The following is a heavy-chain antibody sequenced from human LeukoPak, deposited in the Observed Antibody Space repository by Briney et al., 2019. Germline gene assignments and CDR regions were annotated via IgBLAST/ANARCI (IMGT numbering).Heavy chain of an antibody. CDR1: GFTFSSYG. CDR2: IWYDGSNK. V-gene: IGHV3-33*01. J-gene: IGHJ6*02. Sequence: PRGSLRLSCAASGFTFSSYGMHWVRQAPGKGLEWVAVIWYDGSNKYYADSVKGRFTISRDNSKNTLYLQMNSLRAEDTAVYYCARDSLVIAAAGDYYYYYGMDVWGQGTTVTVSS. D-gene: IGHD6-13*01. CDR3: ARDSLVIAAAGDYYYYYGMDV.